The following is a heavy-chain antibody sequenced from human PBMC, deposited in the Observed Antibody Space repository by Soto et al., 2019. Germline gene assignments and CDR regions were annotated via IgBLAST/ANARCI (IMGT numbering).Heavy chain of an antibody. CDR1: GFTFTRYS. CDR2: ISRTTNYI. V-gene: IGHV3-21*01. Sequence: GGSLRLSCAASGFTFTRYSMNWVRQAPGKGLEWVSSISRTTNYICYADSMKGRFTVSRDNAKNSVYLEMNSLSAEDTAVYYCARESEDLTSNFDYWGQGTLVTVSP. CDR3: ARESEDLTSNFDY. J-gene: IGHJ4*02.